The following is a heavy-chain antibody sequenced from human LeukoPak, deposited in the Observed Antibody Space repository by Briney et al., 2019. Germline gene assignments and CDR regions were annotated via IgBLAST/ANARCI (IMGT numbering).Heavy chain of an antibody. CDR1: GFTFSSYG. J-gene: IGHJ6*02. Sequence: GRSLRLSCAASGFTFSSYGMHWVRQAPGKGLEWVAVISYDGSNKYYADSVKGRLTTSRDNSKNTLYLQMNSLRAEDTAVYYCAKDAGRDYYYYGMDVWGQGTTVTVSS. CDR3: AKDAGRDYYYYGMDV. CDR2: ISYDGSNK. D-gene: IGHD6-13*01. V-gene: IGHV3-30*18.